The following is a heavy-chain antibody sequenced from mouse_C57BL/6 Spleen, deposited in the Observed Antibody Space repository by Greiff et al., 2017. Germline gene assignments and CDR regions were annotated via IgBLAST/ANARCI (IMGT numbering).Heavy chain of an antibody. J-gene: IGHJ3*01. CDR2: ISSGSSTI. V-gene: IGHV5-17*01. CDR1: GFTFSDYG. Sequence: EVKVVDSGGGLVKPGGSLKLSCAASGFTFSDYGMHWVRQAPEKGLEWVAYISSGSSTIYYADTVKGRFTISRDNAKNTLFLQMTSLRSEDTAMYYCARSYSNYEGAWFAYWGQGTLVTVSA. CDR3: ARSYSNYEGAWFAY. D-gene: IGHD2-5*01.